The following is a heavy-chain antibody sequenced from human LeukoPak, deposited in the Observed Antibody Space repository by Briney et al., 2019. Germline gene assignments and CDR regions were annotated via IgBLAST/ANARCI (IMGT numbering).Heavy chain of an antibody. V-gene: IGHV3-21*01. CDR1: GFTFSSYT. D-gene: IGHD6-19*01. J-gene: IGHJ4*02. CDR3: AKDLSSGSRRAY. Sequence: GGSLRLSCAASGFTFSSYTMNWVRQAPGKGLEWVSSISRRADSIYYADSVKGRFTVSRDNAKNSLYLQMSSLRAEGTGVYYCAKDLSSGSRRAYWGQGTLVTVSS. CDR2: ISRRADSI.